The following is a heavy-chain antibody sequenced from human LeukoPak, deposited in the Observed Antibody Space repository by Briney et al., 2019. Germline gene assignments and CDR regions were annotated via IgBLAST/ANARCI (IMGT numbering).Heavy chain of an antibody. J-gene: IGHJ4*02. CDR2: ISGDGVGT. V-gene: IGHV3-43*02. Sequence: GGSLRLSCVASGLPIADFAMHWVRQAPGKGLEWVSLISGDGVGTFYADSVKGRFSIFRDNSKNSLYLEMNSLRTEDAAMYYCAKESGKFDYWGQGTLVAVSS. CDR3: AKESGKFDY. CDR1: GLPIADFA.